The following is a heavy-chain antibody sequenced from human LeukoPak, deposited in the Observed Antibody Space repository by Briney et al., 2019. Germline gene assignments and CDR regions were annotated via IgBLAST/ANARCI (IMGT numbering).Heavy chain of an antibody. CDR3: ARAHHSSSATEY. CDR2: INPNSGGT. V-gene: IGHV1-2*02. CDR1: GYTFTGYY. D-gene: IGHD6-13*01. J-gene: IGHJ4*02. Sequence: ASVKVSCKASGYTFTGYYTHWVRQAPGQGLEWMGWINPNSGGTNYAQKFQGRVTMTRDTSISTAYMELSRLRSDDTAVYYCARAHHSSSATEYWGQGTLVTVSS.